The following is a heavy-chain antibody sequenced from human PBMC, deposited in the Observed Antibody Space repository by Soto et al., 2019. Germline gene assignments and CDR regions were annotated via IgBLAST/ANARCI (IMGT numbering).Heavy chain of an antibody. V-gene: IGHV4-30-4*01. D-gene: IGHD1-26*01. CDR3: ARDSGSGSL. J-gene: IGHJ1*01. Sequence: QVQLQESGPGLVKASQTLSLTCTVSGGSVNNNDYYWSWIRQPPGKGLEWIGNMHYSGSTGYNPSLRSRVSMSVDTSKNHFSLKMNSVTPADTAVYDCARDSGSGSLWGQGTLVTVSS. CDR1: GGSVNNNDYY. CDR2: MHYSGST.